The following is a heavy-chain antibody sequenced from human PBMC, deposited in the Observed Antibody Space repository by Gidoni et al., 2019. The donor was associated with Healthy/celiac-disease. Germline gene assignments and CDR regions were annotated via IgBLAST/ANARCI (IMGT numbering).Heavy chain of an antibody. D-gene: IGHD4-17*01. CDR2: INPNSGGT. V-gene: IGHV1-2*02. J-gene: IGHJ6*02. CDR1: GYTFTGYY. Sequence: QVQLVQSGAEVKKPGASVKVSCKASGYTFTGYYLHWVRQAPGQGLEWMGWINPNSGGTNYTQKFQGRVTMTRDTSISTAYMELSRLRSDDTAVYYCARELRPPNTDLYYYGMDVWGQGTTVTVSS. CDR3: ARELRPPNTDLYYYGMDV.